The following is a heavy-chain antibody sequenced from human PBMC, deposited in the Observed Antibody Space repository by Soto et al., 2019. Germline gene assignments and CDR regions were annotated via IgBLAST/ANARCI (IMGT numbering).Heavy chain of an antibody. J-gene: IGHJ6*02. CDR2: IYYSGST. Sequence: SETLSLTCTVSGGSISSSSYYWGWIRQPPGKGLEWIGSIYYSGSTYYNPSLKSRVTISVDTSKNQFSLKLSSVTAADTAVYYCARLNLEQAAAGTDREYYYYGMDVWGQGTTVTVSS. CDR1: GGSISSSSYY. D-gene: IGHD6-13*01. V-gene: IGHV4-39*01. CDR3: ARLNLEQAAAGTDREYYYYGMDV.